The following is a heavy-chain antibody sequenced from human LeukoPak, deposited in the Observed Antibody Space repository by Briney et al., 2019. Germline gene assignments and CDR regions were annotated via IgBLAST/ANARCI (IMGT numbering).Heavy chain of an antibody. CDR1: GFTFSSQW. Sequence: GGSLRLSCAASGFTFSSQWMSWVRQAPGKELEWVANIKEDGGEKSYVDSVKGRFTISRDNAKNSLYLQMNSLRAEDTAVYYCARAFSWGQGTLVTVSS. J-gene: IGHJ5*02. CDR3: ARAFS. V-gene: IGHV3-7*01. D-gene: IGHD3-16*01. CDR2: IKEDGGEK.